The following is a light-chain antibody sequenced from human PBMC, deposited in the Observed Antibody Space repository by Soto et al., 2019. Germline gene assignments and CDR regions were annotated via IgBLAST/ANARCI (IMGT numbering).Light chain of an antibody. CDR3: QQYGGSPPKYT. Sequence: EIVLTQSPGTLSLSPGERVALSCRASQSVSSTSIAWYQQKPGQAPRLLIYDSSSRATDIPDRFSGSGSGTDFTLTISRLEPEDFEVYYCQQYGGSPPKYTFGQGTKLEI. V-gene: IGKV3-20*01. CDR2: DSS. J-gene: IGKJ2*01. CDR1: QSVSSTS.